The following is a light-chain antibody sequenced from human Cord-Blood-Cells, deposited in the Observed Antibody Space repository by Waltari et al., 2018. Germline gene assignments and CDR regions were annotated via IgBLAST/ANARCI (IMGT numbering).Light chain of an antibody. CDR1: QGISNY. Sequence: DIQMTQSPSSLSASVGARVNITCRASQGISNYLAWYQQKPGKVPKLLIYAASTLQSGVPSRFSGSGSGTDFTLTISSLQPEDVATYYCQKYNSAPPYTFGQGTKLEIK. V-gene: IGKV1-27*01. CDR2: AAS. CDR3: QKYNSAPPYT. J-gene: IGKJ2*01.